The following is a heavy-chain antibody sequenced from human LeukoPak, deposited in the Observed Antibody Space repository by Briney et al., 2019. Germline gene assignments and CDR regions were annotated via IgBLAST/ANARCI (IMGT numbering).Heavy chain of an antibody. V-gene: IGHV1-18*01. D-gene: IGHD3-16*01. J-gene: IGHJ6*03. CDR1: GYTFTSYG. CDR3: ARAASQAKGWAATRYYYYYYMDV. CDR2: ISAYNGNT. Sequence: ASVKVSCKASGYTFTSYGISWVRQAPGQGLEWMGSISAYNGNTNYAQKLQGRVTMTTDTSTSTAYMELRSLRSDDTAVYYCARAASQAKGWAATRYYYYYYMDVWGKGTTVTVSS.